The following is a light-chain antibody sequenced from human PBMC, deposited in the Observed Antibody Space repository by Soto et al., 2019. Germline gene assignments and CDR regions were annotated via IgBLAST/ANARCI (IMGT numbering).Light chain of an antibody. Sequence: DIQVTQSPSSLSASVGDRVTITCRASQGVRNYLAWYQQKPGKVPKLLMYAASTLQSGVPSRFSGSGSGTDFTLTISSLQPEDVATYYCQKCNSAPYTFGQGTKLEIK. CDR3: QKCNSAPYT. J-gene: IGKJ2*01. CDR1: QGVRNY. CDR2: AAS. V-gene: IGKV1-27*01.